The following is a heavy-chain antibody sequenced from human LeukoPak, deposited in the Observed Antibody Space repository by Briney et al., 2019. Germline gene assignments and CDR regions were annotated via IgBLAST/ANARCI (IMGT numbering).Heavy chain of an antibody. V-gene: IGHV3-48*01. D-gene: IGHD6-19*01. CDR3: AKDIAVAGTHFDY. CDR2: ISPTSGTI. Sequence: GGSLRLSCVASGFTFNSYCMNWVRQAPGKGLEWISYISPTSGTIFYADSVKGRFTISRDNASNSLYLQMNSLRAEDTAVYYCAKDIAVAGTHFDYWGQGTLVTVSS. CDR1: GFTFNSYC. J-gene: IGHJ4*02.